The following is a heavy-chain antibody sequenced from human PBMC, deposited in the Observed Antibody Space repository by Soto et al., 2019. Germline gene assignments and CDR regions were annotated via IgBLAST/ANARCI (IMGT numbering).Heavy chain of an antibody. CDR1: GFTFSSYW. J-gene: IGHJ4*02. CDR3: ARWGDWVEFYY. Sequence: EVQLVESGGGLVQPGGSLRLSCAASGFTFSSYWMSWVRQAPGKGLEWVANIKQDGSEKYYVDSVKGRFTISRDNAKNSLYLQMNSLRADDTALYYCARWGDWVEFYYWGQGTLVTVSS. CDR2: IKQDGSEK. D-gene: IGHD2-21*01. V-gene: IGHV3-7*01.